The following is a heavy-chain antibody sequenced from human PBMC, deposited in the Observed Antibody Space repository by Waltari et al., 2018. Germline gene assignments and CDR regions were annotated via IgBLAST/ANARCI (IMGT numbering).Heavy chain of an antibody. V-gene: IGHV1-69*01. D-gene: IGHD6-13*01. J-gene: IGHJ4*02. CDR2: IIPIFGTA. Sequence: QVQLVQSGAEVKKPGSSVKVSCKASGDTFSSYAISWVRQAPGQGLEWMGGIIPIFGTANYAQKFQGRVTITADESTSTAYMELSSLRSEDTAVYYCARVLGFRIAAAGTMDYWGQGTLVTVSS. CDR3: ARVLGFRIAAAGTMDY. CDR1: GDTFSSYA.